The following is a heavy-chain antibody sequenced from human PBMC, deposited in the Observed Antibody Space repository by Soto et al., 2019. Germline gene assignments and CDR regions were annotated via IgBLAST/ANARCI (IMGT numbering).Heavy chain of an antibody. J-gene: IGHJ4*02. V-gene: IGHV3-21*01. CDR1: GFIFNDYS. Sequence: PGGSLKLSCAASGFIFNDYSMDWVRQAPEKGLEWVSSISSSGTYIYYADSVKGRFTISRDNAKNSLYLQMNSLRAEDTAVYYCARGLYDSSGYYSFQPFDYWGQGTLVTVSS. D-gene: IGHD3-22*01. CDR2: ISSSGTYI. CDR3: ARGLYDSSGYYSFQPFDY.